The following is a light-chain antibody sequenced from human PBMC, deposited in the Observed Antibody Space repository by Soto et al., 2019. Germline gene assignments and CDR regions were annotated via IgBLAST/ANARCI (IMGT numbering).Light chain of an antibody. V-gene: IGKV4-1*01. CDR2: WAS. CDR1: QSVLYSSNNKNY. CDR3: QQYYSVPWT. J-gene: IGKJ1*01. Sequence: DIVMIQSPDSLAVSLGERATINCKSSQSVLYSSNNKNYLAWYQQKPGQPPKLLIYWASTRESGVPDRFSGSGSGTDFNLTISSLQAEDVAVYYCQQYYSVPWTFGQGTKVEIK.